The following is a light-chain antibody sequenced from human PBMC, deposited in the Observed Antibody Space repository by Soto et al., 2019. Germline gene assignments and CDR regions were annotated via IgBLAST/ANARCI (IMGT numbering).Light chain of an antibody. J-gene: IGKJ2*03. CDR1: QVIGSRY. CDR2: GAS. Sequence: EIVMTQSPGTLSLSPGERATISCRASQVIGSRYLAWYHQKSGQAPRLLIYGASSRATGIPDRFSGSGSGTDFTLTISRLEPEDVAVYYCLQHYNTPPYSFGQGTKLEIK. V-gene: IGKV3-20*01. CDR3: LQHYNTPPYS.